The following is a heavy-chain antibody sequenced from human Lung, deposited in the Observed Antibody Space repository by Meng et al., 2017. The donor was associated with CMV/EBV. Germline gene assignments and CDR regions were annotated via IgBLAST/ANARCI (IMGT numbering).Heavy chain of an antibody. CDR2: INPGGST. CDR1: GYSFTSYH. Sequence: ASXXVSXKASGYSFTSYHMHWVRQAPGQGLEWMGMINPGGSTIYAQKFQGRVTMPRDTSTSTVYMELKSLRSEDTAVYYCVVNLGDFSNYASSFEYWGQGNXVNGAS. D-gene: IGHD4-11*01. CDR3: VVNLGDFSNYASSFEY. J-gene: IGHJ4*02. V-gene: IGHV1-46*01.